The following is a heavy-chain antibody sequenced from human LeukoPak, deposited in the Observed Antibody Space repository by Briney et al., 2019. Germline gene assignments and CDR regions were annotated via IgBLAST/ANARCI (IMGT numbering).Heavy chain of an antibody. J-gene: IGHJ4*02. Sequence: GGSLRLSCVASGFTFSDSPIHWVRLAPWKGLEWVAHIRGKRDNYATAYAASVKDRFAISRDNSENTAFLQMNSLKTDDTAVYFCARQTVSCHDYWGRGTLVTVSS. D-gene: IGHD2-2*01. V-gene: IGHV3-73*01. CDR1: GFTFSDSP. CDR2: IRGKRDNYAT. CDR3: ARQTVSCHDY.